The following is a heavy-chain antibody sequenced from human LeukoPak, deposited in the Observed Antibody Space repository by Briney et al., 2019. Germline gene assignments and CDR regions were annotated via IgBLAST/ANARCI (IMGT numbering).Heavy chain of an antibody. Sequence: GGSLRLSCAAPGFTVSSNYMSWVRQAPGKGLEWVSVIYSGGSTYYADSVKGRFTISRDNSKNTLYLQMNSLRAEDTAVYYCARISGYSYVPYYFDYWGQGTLVTVSS. CDR2: IYSGGST. D-gene: IGHD5-18*01. J-gene: IGHJ4*02. CDR3: ARISGYSYVPYYFDY. V-gene: IGHV3-66*02. CDR1: GFTVSSNY.